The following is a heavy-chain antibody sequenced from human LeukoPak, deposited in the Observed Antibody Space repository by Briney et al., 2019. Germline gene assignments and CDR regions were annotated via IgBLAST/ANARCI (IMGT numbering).Heavy chain of an antibody. Sequence: MSGGSLRLSCAASGFTFSSYSMNWVRQAPGKGLEWVSSISSSSSYIKYADSVKGRFTISRDNAKNSLYLQMNSLRAEDTAVYYCARDGLEFVRSGLYYYYMDVWGKGTTVTVSS. J-gene: IGHJ6*03. CDR3: ARDGLEFVRSGLYYYYMDV. CDR2: ISSSSSYI. D-gene: IGHD3-3*01. V-gene: IGHV3-21*01. CDR1: GFTFSSYS.